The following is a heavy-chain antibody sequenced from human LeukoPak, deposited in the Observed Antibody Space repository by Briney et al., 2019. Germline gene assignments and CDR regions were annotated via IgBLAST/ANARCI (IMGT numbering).Heavy chain of an antibody. Sequence: PGGSLRLSCAASGFTFSSYGMHWVRQAPGKGLEWVAVISYDGSNKYYADSVKGQFTISRDNSKNTLYLQMNSLRAEDTAVYYCAKVGATGTFDYWGQGILVTVSS. D-gene: IGHD1-26*01. CDR1: GFTFSSYG. CDR2: ISYDGSNK. CDR3: AKVGATGTFDY. V-gene: IGHV3-30*18. J-gene: IGHJ4*02.